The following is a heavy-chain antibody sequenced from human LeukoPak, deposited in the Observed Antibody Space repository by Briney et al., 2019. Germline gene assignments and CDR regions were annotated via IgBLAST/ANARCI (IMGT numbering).Heavy chain of an antibody. J-gene: IGHJ4*02. CDR3: ARGKDHDFWNPFDH. D-gene: IGHD3-3*01. V-gene: IGHV3-23*01. CDR2: IDGSGGRP. CDR1: GFTFSSYW. Sequence: GGSLRLSCAASGFTFSSYWMHWVRQAPGKGLEWVSGIDGSGGRPPSADSVKGRFTISRDISKNTLYLQMDSLRAEDTAAYYCARGKDHDFWNPFDHWGQGTLVTVSS.